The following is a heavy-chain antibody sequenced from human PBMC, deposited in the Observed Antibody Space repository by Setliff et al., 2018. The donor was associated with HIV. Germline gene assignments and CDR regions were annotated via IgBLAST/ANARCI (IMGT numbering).Heavy chain of an antibody. CDR1: GFTFRSYG. CDR2: ISSDGSNK. J-gene: IGHJ4*02. Sequence: GGSLRLSCAASGFTFRSYGMHWVRQAPGKGLEWVAVISSDGSNKYYADSVKGRFTISRDNSKNTLYLQMNSLRAEDTAVYYCSKAGGGATLYYFDYWGQGTLVTVSS. D-gene: IGHD3-16*01. CDR3: SKAGGGATLYYFDY. V-gene: IGHV3-30*18.